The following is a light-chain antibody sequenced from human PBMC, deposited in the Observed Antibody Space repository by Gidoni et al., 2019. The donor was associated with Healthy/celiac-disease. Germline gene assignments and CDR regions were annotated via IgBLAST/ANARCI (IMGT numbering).Light chain of an antibody. Sequence: DIQMTQPPSSLSASVGDRVTITCRASQSISSYLNWYQQKPGKAPKLLIYAASSLQSGVPSRFSGSGSGTDFTLTISSLQPEDFATYYCQQSYSTPLTFGGGTKVGIK. CDR3: QQSYSTPLT. CDR1: QSISSY. J-gene: IGKJ4*01. CDR2: AAS. V-gene: IGKV1-39*01.